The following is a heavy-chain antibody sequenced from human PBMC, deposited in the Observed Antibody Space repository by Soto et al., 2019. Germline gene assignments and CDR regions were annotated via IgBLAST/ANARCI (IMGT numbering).Heavy chain of an antibody. CDR1: VFTFSSYA. D-gene: IGHD2-15*01. V-gene: IGHV3-23*01. Sequence: PGWSLRLSCASSVFTFSSYAMSWVRQAPGKGLEWVSAISGSGGSTYYADSVKGRFTISRDNSKNTLYLQMNSLRAEDTAVYYCAKPSIVVVVAATLAYWGQGTLVTVSS. CDR3: AKPSIVVVVAATLAY. CDR2: ISGSGGST. J-gene: IGHJ4*02.